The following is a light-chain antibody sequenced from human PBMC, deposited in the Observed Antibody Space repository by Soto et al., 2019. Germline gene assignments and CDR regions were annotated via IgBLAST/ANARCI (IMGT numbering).Light chain of an antibody. V-gene: IGKV3-15*01. CDR3: QQYGSSLLT. Sequence: EVVMTQSPATLSVSPGERATLSCRASQSVSSNLAWYQQKPGQAPRLLIYGASTRATGIPARFSGSGSGTDFTLTISRLEPEDFAVYYCQQYGSSLLTFGGGTKVDIK. CDR2: GAS. CDR1: QSVSSN. J-gene: IGKJ4*01.